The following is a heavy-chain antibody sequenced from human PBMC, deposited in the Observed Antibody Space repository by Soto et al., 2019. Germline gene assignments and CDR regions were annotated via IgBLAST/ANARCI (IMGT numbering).Heavy chain of an antibody. CDR3: ALTRIVFSSYYYEGSDY. J-gene: IGHJ4*02. V-gene: IGHV1-18*01. CDR1: GYTFTSYG. D-gene: IGHD3-22*01. Sequence: QVQLVQSGAEVKKPGASVKVSCKASGYTFTSYGISWVRQAPGQGLEWMGWISAYNGNTNYAQKLQGRVTMTTDTSTTTAYMKLRSLRSDDTAVYYCALTRIVFSSYYYEGSDYWGQGTLVTVSS. CDR2: ISAYNGNT.